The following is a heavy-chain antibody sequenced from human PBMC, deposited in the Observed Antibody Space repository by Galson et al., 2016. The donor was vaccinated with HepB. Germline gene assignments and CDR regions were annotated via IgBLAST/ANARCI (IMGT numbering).Heavy chain of an antibody. CDR3: ARMSWEWRTMPHPLYFSNGMDV. CDR2: IFHSGTT. V-gene: IGHV4-59*02. CDR1: GGSVSNFY. Sequence: SETLSLTCSVSGGSVSNFYWSWIRQPPGKGLETIGYIFHSGTTNSNPSLKSRVTISQDKSKKQCSLSLSSVTPADPPVYYCARMSWEWRTMPHPLYFSNGMDVWGQGTTVTVSS. D-gene: IGHD1-26*01. J-gene: IGHJ6*02.